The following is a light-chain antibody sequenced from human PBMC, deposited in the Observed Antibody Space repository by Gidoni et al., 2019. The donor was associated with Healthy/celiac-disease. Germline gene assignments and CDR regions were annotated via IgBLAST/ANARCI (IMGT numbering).Light chain of an antibody. V-gene: IGKV3-15*01. CDR2: GAS. J-gene: IGKJ2*01. Sequence: EIVMTQSPATLSVSPGERATLSCRASQSVSSNLAWYQQKPGQAPRLLIYGASTRATGLPARFSGSGSGTEFTLTISSLQSEDFAVYYCQQYYNWPETFXQXTKLEI. CDR3: QQYYNWPET. CDR1: QSVSSN.